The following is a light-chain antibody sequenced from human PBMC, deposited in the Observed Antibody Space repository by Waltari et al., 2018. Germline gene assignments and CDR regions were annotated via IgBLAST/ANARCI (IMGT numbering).Light chain of an antibody. CDR1: QSVLYSSNSNNY. J-gene: IGKJ1*01. CDR2: WAS. V-gene: IGKV4-1*01. Sequence: DIVMTQSPDSLAVSLGARATINCKSSQSVLYSSNSNNYLGWYQQKPVQPPKLLIYWASTRQSGVPDRFSGSGSGTDFTLTISSLQAEDVAVYYCQQYYNTPWTFGQGTKVEIK. CDR3: QQYYNTPWT.